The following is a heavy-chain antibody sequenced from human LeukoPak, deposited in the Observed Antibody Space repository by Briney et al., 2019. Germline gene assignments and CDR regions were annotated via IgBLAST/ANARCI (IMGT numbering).Heavy chain of an antibody. CDR3: ARVRRITMIVVVLDAFDI. Sequence: ASVKVSCKASGYTFTSYGISWVRQAPGQGLEWMGWISAYNGNTNYAQKLQGRVTMTTDTSTSTAYMELRSLRSDDTAVYYCARVRRITMIVVVLDAFDIWGQGTIVTVSS. V-gene: IGHV1-18*01. CDR2: ISAYNGNT. J-gene: IGHJ3*02. CDR1: GYTFTSYG. D-gene: IGHD3-22*01.